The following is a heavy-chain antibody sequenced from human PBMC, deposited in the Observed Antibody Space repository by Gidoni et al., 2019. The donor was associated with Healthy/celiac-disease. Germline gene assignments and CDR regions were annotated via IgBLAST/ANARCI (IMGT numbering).Heavy chain of an antibody. D-gene: IGHD3-22*01. J-gene: IGHJ3*02. V-gene: IGHV1-69*01. CDR2: IIPIFGTA. CDR3: ARSYPTHYDSSGPNPREGAFDI. CDR1: GGTFSSYA. Sequence: QVQLVQSGAEVKKPGSSVKVSCKASGGTFSSYAISWVRQAPGQGLEWMGGIIPIFGTANYAQKFQGRVTITADESTSTAYMELSSLRSEDTAVYYCARSYPTHYDSSGPNPREGAFDIWGQGTMVTVSS.